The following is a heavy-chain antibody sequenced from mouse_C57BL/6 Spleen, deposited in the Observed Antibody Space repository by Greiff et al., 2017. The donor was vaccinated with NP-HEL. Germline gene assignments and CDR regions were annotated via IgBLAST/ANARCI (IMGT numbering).Heavy chain of an antibody. CDR1: GYAFSSYW. Sequence: QVQLKESGAELVKPGASVTISCKASGYAFSSYWMHWVKPRPGTGLEWIGQIYPGDGDTNYNGKFKGKATLTADKSSSTAYMQLSSLTSEDSAVYFCARIGVYGNYEAYWGQGTLVTVSA. CDR2: IYPGDGDT. V-gene: IGHV1-80*01. CDR3: ARIGVYGNYEAY. D-gene: IGHD2-1*01. J-gene: IGHJ3*01.